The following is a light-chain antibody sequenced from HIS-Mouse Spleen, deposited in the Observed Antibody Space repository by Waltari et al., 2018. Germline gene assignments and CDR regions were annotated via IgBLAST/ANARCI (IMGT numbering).Light chain of an antibody. CDR2: GNS. Sequence: QSVLTQPPSVSGAPGQRVTISCPGSSSNIGAGYDVHWYHQLPGAAPQPLIYGNSNRPSGVPDRFSGSKSGTSASLAITGLQAEDEADYYCQSYDSSLSVGVFGGGTKLTVL. J-gene: IGLJ3*02. V-gene: IGLV1-40*01. CDR3: QSYDSSLSVGV. CDR1: SSNIGAGYD.